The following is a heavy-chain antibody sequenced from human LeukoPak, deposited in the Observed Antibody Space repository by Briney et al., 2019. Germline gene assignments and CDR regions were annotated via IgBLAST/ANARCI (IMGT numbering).Heavy chain of an antibody. D-gene: IGHD3-3*01. V-gene: IGHV3-11*04. J-gene: IGHJ4*02. CDR1: GFTFSDYY. Sequence: GGSLRLSCAASGFTFSDYYMSWIRQAPGKGLEWVSYISSSGSTIYYADSVKGRFTISSDNAKNSLYLQMNSLRAEDTAVYYCARGEHYDFWSALYWGQGTLVTVSS. CDR2: ISSSGSTI. CDR3: ARGEHYDFWSALY.